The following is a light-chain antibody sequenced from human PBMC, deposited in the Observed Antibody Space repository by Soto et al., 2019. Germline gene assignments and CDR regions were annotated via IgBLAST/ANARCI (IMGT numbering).Light chain of an antibody. Sequence: ELVLTQSPGTLSLSPGERATLSCRASQSVSSSYLAWYQQKPGQAPRLLIYGASSRATGIPDRFSGSGSGTDFTRTISRLEPEGFAVYYCQQYDSSPLTFCGGTKGEIK. CDR3: QQYDSSPLT. CDR2: GAS. J-gene: IGKJ4*01. CDR1: QSVSSSY. V-gene: IGKV3-20*01.